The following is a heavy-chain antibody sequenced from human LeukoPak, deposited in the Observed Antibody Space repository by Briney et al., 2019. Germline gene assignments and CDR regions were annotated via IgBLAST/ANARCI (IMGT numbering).Heavy chain of an antibody. J-gene: IGHJ4*02. CDR2: ISTKGGST. CDR3: ARDRSGAFDY. D-gene: IGHD6-19*01. V-gene: IGHV3-64*02. Sequence: GGSLRLSCAASGFIFSNYAMYWVRQAPGKGLESVAAISTKGGSTSYADSVKGRMTVSRDDSKNTLFLQMGSLTTDDMGLYFCARDRSGAFDYWGQGTLVTVSS. CDR1: GFIFSNYA.